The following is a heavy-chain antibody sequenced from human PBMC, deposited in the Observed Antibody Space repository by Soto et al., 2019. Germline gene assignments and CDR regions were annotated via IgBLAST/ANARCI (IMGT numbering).Heavy chain of an antibody. V-gene: IGHV1-69*13. D-gene: IGHD2-15*01. J-gene: IGHJ4*02. Sequence: SLRVDWKXSGGTFSSYAISWVRQAPGQGLEWMGGIIPIFGTANYAQRFQGRVTITADESTSTAYMEPSSLRSEDTAVYYCATLVVTHLDYSGQGTLVTVSS. CDR1: GGTFSSYA. CDR3: ATLVVTHLDY. CDR2: IIPIFGTA.